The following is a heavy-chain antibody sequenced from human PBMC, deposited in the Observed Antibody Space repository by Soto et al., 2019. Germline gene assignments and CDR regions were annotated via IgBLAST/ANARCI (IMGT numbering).Heavy chain of an antibody. V-gene: IGHV1-18*01. CDR2: ISAYNGNT. CDR1: GYTFTSYG. Sequence: ASVKVSFKASGYTFTSYGISWVRQAPGQGLEWMGWISAYNGNTNYAQKLQGRVTMTTDTSTSTAYMELRSMRSGDTAVYYCARGGIAAAGDYYYYMDVWGKGTTVTVSS. CDR3: ARGGIAAAGDYYYYMDV. J-gene: IGHJ6*03. D-gene: IGHD6-13*01.